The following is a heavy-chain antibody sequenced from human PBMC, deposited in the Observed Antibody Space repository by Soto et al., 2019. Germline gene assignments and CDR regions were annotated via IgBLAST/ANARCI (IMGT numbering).Heavy chain of an antibody. CDR3: ARVWGYDSSGYYGGFDY. CDR1: GYTFTSYG. V-gene: IGHV1-18*01. Sequence: ASVKVSCKASGYTFTSYGISWVRQAPGQGLEWMGWISAYNGNTNYAQKLQGRVTMTTDTSTSTAYMELRSLRSDDTAVYYCARVWGYDSSGYYGGFDYWGEGTLVTVSS. J-gene: IGHJ4*02. CDR2: ISAYNGNT. D-gene: IGHD3-22*01.